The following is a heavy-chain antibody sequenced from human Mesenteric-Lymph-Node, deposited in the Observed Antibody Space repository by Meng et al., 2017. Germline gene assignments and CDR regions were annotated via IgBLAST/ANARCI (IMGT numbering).Heavy chain of an antibody. V-gene: IGHV3-69-1*01. D-gene: IGHD3-16*01. CDR1: GFTFSNYV. Sequence: GESLKISCAASGFTFSNYVMNWVRQAPGKGLEWVSTIGAAGDTYYADSVKGRFTISRDNAKNSLYLQMNSLRAEDTAVYYCARDRGGGAFDIWGQGTMVTVSS. CDR2: IGAAGDT. J-gene: IGHJ3*02. CDR3: ARDRGGGAFDI.